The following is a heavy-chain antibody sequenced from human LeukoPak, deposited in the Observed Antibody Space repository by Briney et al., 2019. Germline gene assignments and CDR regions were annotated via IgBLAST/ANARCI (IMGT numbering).Heavy chain of an antibody. J-gene: IGHJ4*02. CDR1: GFTFSSYS. V-gene: IGHV3-7*01. CDR3: VRAIRGTTDY. D-gene: IGHD2-2*01. Sequence: GGSLRLSCAASGFTFSSYSMNWVRQAPGKGLEWVANVNEDGGEKYYVDSVKGRFTISRDNAKNSLYLQMNSLRAEDTAVYYCVRAIRGTTDYWGQGTLVTVSS. CDR2: VNEDGGEK.